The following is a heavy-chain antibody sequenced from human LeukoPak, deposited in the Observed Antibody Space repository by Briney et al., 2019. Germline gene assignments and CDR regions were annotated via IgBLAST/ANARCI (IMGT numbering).Heavy chain of an antibody. V-gene: IGHV3-30*04. CDR3: ARGIEYYDILTGYYF. D-gene: IGHD3-9*01. CDR1: GFTFSSYA. CDR2: ISYDGSNK. Sequence: GGSLRLSCAASGFTFSSYAMHWVRQAPGKGLEWVAVISYDGSNKYYADSVKGRFTISRDNSKNTLYLQMNSLRAEDTAVYYCARGIEYYDILTGYYFWGQGTLVTVSS. J-gene: IGHJ4*02.